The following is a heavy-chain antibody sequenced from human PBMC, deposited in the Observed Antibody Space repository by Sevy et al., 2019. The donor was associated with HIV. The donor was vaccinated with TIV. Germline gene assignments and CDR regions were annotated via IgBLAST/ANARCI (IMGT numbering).Heavy chain of an antibody. V-gene: IGHV1-2*04. Sequence: ASVKVSCKASGYTFTGYYMHWVRQAPGQGLEWMGWLNPNRGGTNYAQKFQGWVTMTRDTSISTAYMELSRLRSDDTAVYYCARDADYYDSSGYYHGVFDYWGQGTLVTVSS. D-gene: IGHD3-22*01. J-gene: IGHJ4*02. CDR1: GYTFTGYY. CDR3: ARDADYYDSSGYYHGVFDY. CDR2: LNPNRGGT.